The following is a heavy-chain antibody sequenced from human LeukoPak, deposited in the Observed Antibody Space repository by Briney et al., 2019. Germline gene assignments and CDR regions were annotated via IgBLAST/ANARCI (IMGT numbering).Heavy chain of an antibody. CDR2: ISAYNGNT. V-gene: IGHV1-18*01. CDR1: GYTFTSYG. D-gene: IGHD3-22*01. Sequence: ASVKVSCKASGYTFTSYGISWVRQASGQGLEWMGWISAYNGNTNYAQKLQGRVTMTTDTSTSTAYMELRSLRSDDTAVYYCARDWGYDSSGYFFDYWGQGTLVTVSS. CDR3: ARDWGYDSSGYFFDY. J-gene: IGHJ4*02.